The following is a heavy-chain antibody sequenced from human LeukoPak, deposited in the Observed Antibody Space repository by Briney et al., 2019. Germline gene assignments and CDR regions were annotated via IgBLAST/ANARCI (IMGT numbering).Heavy chain of an antibody. CDR2: LNEDGSKR. CDR3: ARAVTSMDGY. J-gene: IGHJ4*02. Sequence: PGGSLRLSCAASGFSFSSNWMTWVCQAPGKGLEWVASLNEDGSKRSYVGSVKGRFTISRDNAQKSLYLQMNRLTAEDTAVYYCARAVTSMDGYWGQGTLVTVSS. V-gene: IGHV3-7*03. D-gene: IGHD5-18*01. CDR1: GFSFSSNW.